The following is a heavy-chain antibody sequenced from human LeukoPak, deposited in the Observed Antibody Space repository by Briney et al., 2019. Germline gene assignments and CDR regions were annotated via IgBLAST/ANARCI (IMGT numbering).Heavy chain of an antibody. Sequence: ASVKVSCKASGYTFTGYYMHWVRQAPGQGLEWMGWINPKTGVTNYPQRFQGRVTVTTDTSISTAYMDLSNLRSDDTALYYCARGPTVVTPDYWGQGTLVTVSS. CDR2: INPKTGVT. V-gene: IGHV1-2*02. J-gene: IGHJ4*02. CDR1: GYTFTGYY. CDR3: ARGPTVVTPDY. D-gene: IGHD4-23*01.